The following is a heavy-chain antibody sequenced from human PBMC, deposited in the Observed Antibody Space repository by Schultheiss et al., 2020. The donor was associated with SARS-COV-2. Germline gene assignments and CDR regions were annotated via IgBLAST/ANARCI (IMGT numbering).Heavy chain of an antibody. V-gene: IGHV1-8*01. CDR2: MNPNTGNT. CDR3: ARGKVAGGLPDH. J-gene: IGHJ4*02. Sequence: ASVKVSCKASGYTFTNYDINWVRQATGQGLEWMGWMNPNTGNTGYAQRFQGRVTMTRETSISTAYMELTSLRSDDTAVYYCARGKVAGGLPDHWGQGTLVTVS. CDR1: GYTFTNYD. D-gene: IGHD6-13*01.